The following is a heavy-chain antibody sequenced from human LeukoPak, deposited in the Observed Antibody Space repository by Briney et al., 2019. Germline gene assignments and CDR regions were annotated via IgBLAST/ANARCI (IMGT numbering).Heavy chain of an antibody. D-gene: IGHD3-16*02. CDR2: IYSGGTK. Sequence: GGSLRLSCAASGFTVSSNYMNWVRQAPGKGLEWVSIIYSGGTKYYADSVKGRFTISRDNSNNTLYLQMNSLRAEDTAIYFCAGGGSNRRFDFWGQGTLVTVSS. J-gene: IGHJ4*02. CDR1: GFTVSSNY. V-gene: IGHV3-53*01. CDR3: AGGGSNRRFDF.